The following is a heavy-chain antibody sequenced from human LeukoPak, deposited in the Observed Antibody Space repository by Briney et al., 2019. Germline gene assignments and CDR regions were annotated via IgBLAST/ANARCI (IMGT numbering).Heavy chain of an antibody. J-gene: IGHJ4*02. CDR2: ISGSDART. V-gene: IGHV3-23*01. CDR3: ARDPTGSIDY. Sequence: GGSLRLSCAASGFTFSSNAMSWVRQAPGKGLEWVSAISGSDARTYYADSVKGRFTISRDNSKNTLYLQMNSLRAEDTAVYYCARDPTGSIDYWGQGVLVTVSS. D-gene: IGHD3-9*01. CDR1: GFTFSSNA.